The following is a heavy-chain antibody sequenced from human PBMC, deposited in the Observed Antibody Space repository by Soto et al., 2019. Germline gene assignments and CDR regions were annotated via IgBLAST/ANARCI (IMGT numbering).Heavy chain of an antibody. CDR2: IYWNDDK. Sequence: ITLKESGPTLVKPTQTLTLTCTFSGFSLSTNGVSVGWIRQPPGKALEWLALIYWNDDKRYNPSLKRRLTITKDTSKNQVVLTMTNMDPVDTGTYYCARQGRYGDYDYWGQATLVTVSS. J-gene: IGHJ4*02. D-gene: IGHD4-17*01. CDR3: ARQGRYGDYDY. CDR1: GFSLSTNGVS. V-gene: IGHV2-5*01.